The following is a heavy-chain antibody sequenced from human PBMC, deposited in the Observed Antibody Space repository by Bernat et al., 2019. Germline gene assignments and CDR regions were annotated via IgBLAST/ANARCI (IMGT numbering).Heavy chain of an antibody. J-gene: IGHJ5*02. CDR1: GFTFSSYG. D-gene: IGHD2-8*02. CDR3: ASDSVLVVYARPRNWFDH. V-gene: IGHV3-33*01. Sequence: QVQLVESGGGVVQPGRSLRLSCAASGFTFSSYGMHWVRQAPGKGLEWVAVIWYDGSNKKKADNVKGRLTISRDNSKNTLYLQMNSQRAEDTAVDYCASDSVLVVYARPRNWFDHWGQGTLVTVSS. CDR2: IWYDGSNK.